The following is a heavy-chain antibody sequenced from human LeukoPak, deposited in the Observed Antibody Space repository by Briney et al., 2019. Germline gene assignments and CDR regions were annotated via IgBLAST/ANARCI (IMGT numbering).Heavy chain of an antibody. CDR3: ARASLASKYYYMDV. J-gene: IGHJ6*03. Sequence: GGSLRLSCAASGFTFSSYGMHWVRQAPGKGLEWVAVISYDGSNKYYADSVKGRFTISRDNSKNTLYLQMNSLSAEDTAVYYCARASLASKYYYMDVWGKGTTVTVSS. V-gene: IGHV3-30*03. CDR1: GFTFSSYG. D-gene: IGHD1-1*01. CDR2: ISYDGSNK.